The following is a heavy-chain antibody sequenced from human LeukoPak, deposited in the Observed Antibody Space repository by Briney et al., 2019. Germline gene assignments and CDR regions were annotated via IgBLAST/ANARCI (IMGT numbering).Heavy chain of an antibody. CDR3: GRGGSLGIYYYYYMDV. J-gene: IGHJ6*03. V-gene: IGHV1-2*02. D-gene: IGHD2-15*01. CDR2: INPNSGGT. CDR1: GYTFTGYY. Sequence: ASVKVSCKASGYTFTGYYMHWARQAPGQGLEWMGWINPNSGGTNYAQKFQGRVTMTRDTSISTAYMELSRLRSDDTAVYYCGRGGSLGIYYYYYMDVWGKGTTVTVSS.